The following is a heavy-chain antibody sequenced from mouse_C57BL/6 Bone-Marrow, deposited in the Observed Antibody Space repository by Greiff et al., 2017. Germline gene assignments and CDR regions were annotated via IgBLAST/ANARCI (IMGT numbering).Heavy chain of an antibody. Sequence: VQLQQPGAELVRPGTSVKLSCKASGYTFTSYWMHWVKQRPGQGLEWIGVIDPSDSYTNYNQKFKGKATLTVDTSSSTAYMQLSSLTSEDSAVYDCARWPTGTWFAYWGQGTLVTVSA. CDR3: ARWPTGTWFAY. V-gene: IGHV1-59*01. CDR2: IDPSDSYT. CDR1: GYTFTSYW. D-gene: IGHD4-1*01. J-gene: IGHJ3*01.